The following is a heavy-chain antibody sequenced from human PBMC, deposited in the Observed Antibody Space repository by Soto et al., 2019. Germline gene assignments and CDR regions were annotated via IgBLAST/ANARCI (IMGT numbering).Heavy chain of an antibody. V-gene: IGHV4-30-4*01. CDR2: IYNGGSA. CDR3: ARGKERHGSGSYYNWFDP. D-gene: IGHD3-10*01. CDR1: GDSVSSVGFH. J-gene: IGHJ5*02. Sequence: SETLSLTCTVSGDSVSSVGFHWAWLRRPPGKGLEWIGYIYNGGSAYYRPSLESRMHMSLDATRNHYSLRLTSVTAADTAVYYCARGKERHGSGSYYNWFDPWGQGTLVTVSS.